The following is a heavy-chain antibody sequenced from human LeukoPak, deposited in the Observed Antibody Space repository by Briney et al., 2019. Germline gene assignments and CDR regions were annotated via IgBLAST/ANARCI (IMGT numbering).Heavy chain of an antibody. J-gene: IGHJ4*02. D-gene: IGHD5-12*01. CDR3: ARDLRTITDAYSY. CDR2: INPNSGGT. CDR1: GYTFTGYY. V-gene: IGHV1-2*02. Sequence: GASVKVSCKASGYTFTGYYTHWVRQAPGQGLEWMGWINPNSGGTNYAQKFQGRVTMTRDTSISTAYMELSRLRSDDTAVYYCARDLRTITDAYSYWGQGTLVTVSS.